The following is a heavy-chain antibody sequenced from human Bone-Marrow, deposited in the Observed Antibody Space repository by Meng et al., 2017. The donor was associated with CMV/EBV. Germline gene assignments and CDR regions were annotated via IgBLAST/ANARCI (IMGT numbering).Heavy chain of an antibody. J-gene: IGHJ4*02. Sequence: VHVVESGGGLVTLWRPCTLSLAPTCFTVSSCAMHWGRQATGKGLEWVAVISYDGSNKYYADSVKGRFTISRDNSKNTLYLQMNSLRAEDTAVYYCARAHYGSGSDGSNWGQGTLVTVSS. D-gene: IGHD3-10*01. CDR2: ISYDGSNK. V-gene: IGHV3-30-3*01. CDR1: CFTVSSCA. CDR3: ARAHYGSGSDGSN.